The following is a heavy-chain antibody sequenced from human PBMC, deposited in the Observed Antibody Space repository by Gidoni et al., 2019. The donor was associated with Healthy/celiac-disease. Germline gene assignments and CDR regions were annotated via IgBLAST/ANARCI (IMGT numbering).Heavy chain of an antibody. J-gene: IGHJ3*01. CDR3: ARKPAALDAFDL. CDR2: IYYSGTT. V-gene: IGHV4-31*03. CDR1: GGSISSGGYY. D-gene: IGHD2-2*01. Sequence: QVQLQESGPGLVKPSQTLYLTCPVSGGSISSGGYYWSWIRQHPGKGLEWIGYIYYSGTTYYNPSLKSRVTISVDTSKNQFSLKLSSVIAADTAVYYCARKPAALDAFDLWGQGTMVTVSS.